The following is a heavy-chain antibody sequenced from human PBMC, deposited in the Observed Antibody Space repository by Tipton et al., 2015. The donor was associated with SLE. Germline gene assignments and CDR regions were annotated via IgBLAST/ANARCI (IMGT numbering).Heavy chain of an antibody. CDR2: IYTRT. CDR1: GFLFKNYA. J-gene: IGHJ4*02. D-gene: IGHD5-24*01. Sequence: GSLRLSCEGSGFLFKNYAMAWVRQAPGKGLEWVSIIYTRTYYADSVRGRFTISRDDSKNTVFLQMNNLRVEDTAVYYCAKPLRAMASELHSWGQGTLVTVS. V-gene: IGHV3-23*03. CDR3: AKPLRAMASELHS.